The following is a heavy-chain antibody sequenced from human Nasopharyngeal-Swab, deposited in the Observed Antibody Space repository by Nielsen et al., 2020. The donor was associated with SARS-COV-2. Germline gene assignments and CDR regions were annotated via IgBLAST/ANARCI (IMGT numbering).Heavy chain of an antibody. CDR2: INHSGST. D-gene: IGHD1-26*01. CDR3: ARGYGSFPYYFDH. J-gene: IGHJ4*02. V-gene: IGHV4-34*01. Sequence: SETLSLTCAVYGGSFSGDYWSWIRQPPGKGLEWIGEINHSGSTYYSPFLKSRVTISVDTSNNQFSLRLSSVTAADTAVYYCARGYGSFPYYFDHWGQGTLVTVSS. CDR1: GGSFSGDY.